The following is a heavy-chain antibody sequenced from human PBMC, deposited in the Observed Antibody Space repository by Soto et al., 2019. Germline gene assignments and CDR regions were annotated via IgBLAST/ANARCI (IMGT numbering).Heavy chain of an antibody. CDR1: GGSISSGGYS. V-gene: IGHV4-30-2*01. CDR3: ARAGGLGAVAVDY. CDR2: IYHSGST. J-gene: IGHJ4*02. D-gene: IGHD6-19*01. Sequence: QLQLLESGSGLVKPSQTQSLTCAVSGGSISSGGYSWSWIRQPPGKGLEWIGYIYHSGSTYYNPSLKSRVTISVDRSKNQFSLKLSSVTAADTAVYYCARAGGLGAVAVDYWGQGTLVTVSS.